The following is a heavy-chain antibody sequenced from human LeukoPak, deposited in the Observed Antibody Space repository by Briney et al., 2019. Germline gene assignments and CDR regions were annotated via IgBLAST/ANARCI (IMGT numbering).Heavy chain of an antibody. J-gene: IGHJ5*02. D-gene: IGHD4-17*01. V-gene: IGHV1-8*01. CDR1: GYTFTSYD. CDR3: ARDPTGANWFDP. Sequence: ASVKVSCKASGYTFTSYDIDWVRQATGQGLEWMGWMNPNSGNTGYAQKFQGRVTITRNTSISTAYMELSSLRSEDTAVYYCARDPTGANWFDPWGQGTLVTVSS. CDR2: MNPNSGNT.